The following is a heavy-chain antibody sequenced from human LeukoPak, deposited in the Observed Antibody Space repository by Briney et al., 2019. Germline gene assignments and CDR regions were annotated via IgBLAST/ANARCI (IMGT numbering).Heavy chain of an antibody. J-gene: IGHJ3*02. CDR1: GGSISSGGYY. V-gene: IGHV4-31*03. Sequence: SETLSLTCTVSGGSISSGGYYWSWIRQHPEKGLEWIGYIYYSGSTYYNPSLKSRVTISVDTSKNQFSLKLSSVTAADTAVYYCARVVYGSGSYLDDAFDIWGQGTMVTVSS. CDR2: IYYSGST. CDR3: ARVVYGSGSYLDDAFDI. D-gene: IGHD3-10*01.